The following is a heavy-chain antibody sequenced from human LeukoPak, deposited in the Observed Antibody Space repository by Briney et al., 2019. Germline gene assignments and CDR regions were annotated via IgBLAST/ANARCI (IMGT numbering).Heavy chain of an antibody. Sequence: PSQTLSLTCTVSGGSISSGSYYWSWIRQPAGKGLEWIGRIYTSGSTNYNPSLKSRVTISVDTSKNQFSLKLSSVTAADTAVYYCARRGGSGSYYRRWFDPWGQGTLVTVSS. CDR1: GGSISSGSYY. D-gene: IGHD3-10*01. CDR3: ARRGGSGSYYRRWFDP. J-gene: IGHJ5*02. CDR2: IYTSGST. V-gene: IGHV4-61*02.